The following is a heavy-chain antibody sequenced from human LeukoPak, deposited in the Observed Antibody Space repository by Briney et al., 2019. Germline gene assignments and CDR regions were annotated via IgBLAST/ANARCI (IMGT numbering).Heavy chain of an antibody. Sequence: LETLSLTCSVSGGSISSDYWSWIRQPAGKGLEWIGRINASGSTRYNPSLKSRVTMSADTSKNQFTLKMNSVTAADTAVYFCARGMAAAYDYNWFDPWGQGTLVTVSS. J-gene: IGHJ5*02. CDR2: INASGST. CDR1: GGSISSDY. D-gene: IGHD5-12*01. CDR3: ARGMAAAYDYNWFDP. V-gene: IGHV4-4*07.